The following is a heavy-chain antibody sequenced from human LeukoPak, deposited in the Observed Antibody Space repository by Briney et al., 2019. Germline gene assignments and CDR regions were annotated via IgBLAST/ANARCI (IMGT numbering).Heavy chain of an antibody. CDR3: AKGYCVNDKCSNYDY. V-gene: IGHV3-23*01. Sequence: GGSLRLSCAASGFTFSDYYMSWIRQAPGKGLEWVSVVSNSGGSTYYADSVKGRFTTSRDNSKNTMYLQMNSLRAEDTAVYYCAKGYCVNDKCSNYDYWGQGTLVTVSS. CDR2: VSNSGGST. J-gene: IGHJ4*02. D-gene: IGHD2-8*01. CDR1: GFTFSDYY.